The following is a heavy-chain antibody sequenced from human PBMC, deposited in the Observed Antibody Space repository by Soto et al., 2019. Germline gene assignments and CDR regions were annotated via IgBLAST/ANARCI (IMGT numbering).Heavy chain of an antibody. Sequence: GGSLRLSCAASGFTFSSYAVSWVRQAPGKGLEWVSAISGSGGSTCYADSVKGRFTISRDNSKNTLYLQMNSLRAEDTAVYYCAKEFEQQLVPHPWFDPWGQGTLVTVSS. J-gene: IGHJ5*02. CDR1: GFTFSSYA. D-gene: IGHD6-13*01. CDR2: ISGSGGST. CDR3: AKEFEQQLVPHPWFDP. V-gene: IGHV3-23*01.